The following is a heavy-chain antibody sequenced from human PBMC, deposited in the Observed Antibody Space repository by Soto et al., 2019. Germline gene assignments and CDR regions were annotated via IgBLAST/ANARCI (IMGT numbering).Heavy chain of an antibody. CDR3: AYLWEGYCSGGRCSERNSYYYYDID. CDR2: ISSSGSTI. V-gene: IGHV3-48*03. J-gene: IGHJ6*01. Sequence: GLSMRFSCAASRSTFSSYEMNWVRQATEKGLERLSYISSSGSTIYYADSVKSRFTICRDNGKNLLSLQMNSLRDEDTAVYYFAYLWEGYCSGGRCSERNSYYYYDID. CDR1: RSTFSSYE. D-gene: IGHD2-15*01.